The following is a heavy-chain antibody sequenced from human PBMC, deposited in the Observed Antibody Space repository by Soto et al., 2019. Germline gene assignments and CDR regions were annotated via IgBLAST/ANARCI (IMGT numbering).Heavy chain of an antibody. D-gene: IGHD2-15*01. CDR1: GFIFNNYW. CDR2: IQSDGSSI. V-gene: IGHV3-74*01. J-gene: IGHJ4*02. Sequence: GGSLRLSCAASGFIFNNYWMHWVRLVPGKGLMWASRIQSDGSSIDYADSVKGRFTISRDNAKNTVYLQMNSLRVEDTAVYYCSSQDCSGDACQPPNWGQGILVTVSS. CDR3: SSQDCSGDACQPPN.